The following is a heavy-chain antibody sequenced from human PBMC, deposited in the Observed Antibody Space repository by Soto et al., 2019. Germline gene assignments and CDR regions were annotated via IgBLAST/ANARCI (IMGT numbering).Heavy chain of an antibody. J-gene: IGHJ4*02. CDR1: GGSISTYY. CDR3: ARKATVTTCFDY. V-gene: IGHV4-59*12. D-gene: IGHD4-17*01. CDR2: IYYDGST. Sequence: PSETLSLTCTVSGGSISTYYWSWIRQPPGKGLEWIGYIYYDGSTSYNPSLRSRVTISVDTSKNQFSLILSSVTAADTAVYYCARKATVTTCFDYWGQGTLVTVSS.